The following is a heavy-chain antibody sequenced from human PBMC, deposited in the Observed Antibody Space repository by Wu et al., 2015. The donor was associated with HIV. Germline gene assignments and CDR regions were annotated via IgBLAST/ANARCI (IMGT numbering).Heavy chain of an antibody. CDR1: GYTFTSYD. V-gene: IGHV1-8*01. CDR3: ARGWGWFDP. J-gene: IGHJ5*02. Sequence: QVQLVQSGAEVKKPGASVKVSCKTSGYTFTSYDINWVRQATGQGLEWMGMDEPLTVVKTGYAMKFQGRLSITRDTSRGTAFMELSGLRSDDTAVYYCARGWGWFDPWGPGEPLGHRLL. CDR2: EPLTVVKT. D-gene: IGHD7-27*01.